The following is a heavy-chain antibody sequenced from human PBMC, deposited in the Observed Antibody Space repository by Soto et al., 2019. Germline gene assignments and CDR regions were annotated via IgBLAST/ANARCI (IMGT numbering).Heavy chain of an antibody. J-gene: IGHJ4*02. Sequence: SETLSLTCAVSGDSISGYYWSWIRQPPGKGLEWIGEIYHSGSTNYNPSLKSRVTISVDKSKNQFSLKLSSVTAADTAVYYCASRTHDYGDFYLDYWGQGTLVTVSS. D-gene: IGHD4-17*01. CDR3: ASRTHDYGDFYLDY. V-gene: IGHV4-34*01. CDR2: IYHSGST. CDR1: GDSISGYY.